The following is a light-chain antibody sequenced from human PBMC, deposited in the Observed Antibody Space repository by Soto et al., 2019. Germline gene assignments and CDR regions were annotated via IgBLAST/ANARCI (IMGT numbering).Light chain of an antibody. CDR2: GAS. CDR1: QSVSRNS. CDR3: QQYGGLPWT. Sequence: EIVLTQSPGTLSLSPGERVTLSYRASQSVSRNSLAWYQQKRGQAPRLVISGASSRATGIPDRFSGSGSGTDFSLTISRLEPEDFAVYYCQQYGGLPWTFGQGTKVEIK. V-gene: IGKV3-20*01. J-gene: IGKJ1*01.